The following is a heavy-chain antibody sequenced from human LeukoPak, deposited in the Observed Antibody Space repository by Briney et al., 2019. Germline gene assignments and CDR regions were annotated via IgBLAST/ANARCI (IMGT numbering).Heavy chain of an antibody. J-gene: IGHJ4*02. CDR1: GYTFTSYY. CDR3: ARARTGDLEY. CDR2: INPSGGST. Sequence: ASVKVSCNASGYTFTSYYIHWVRQAPGQGLEWMGIINPSGGSTNYAQKFQGRVTMTRDTSTSTVYMELSSLRSEDTAVYYCARARTGDLEYWGQGTLVTVSS. D-gene: IGHD7-27*01. V-gene: IGHV1-46*01.